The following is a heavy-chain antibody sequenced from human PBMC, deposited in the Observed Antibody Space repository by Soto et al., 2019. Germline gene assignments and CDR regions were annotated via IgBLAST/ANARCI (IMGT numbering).Heavy chain of an antibody. D-gene: IGHD2-15*01. Sequence: GGSLRLSCAASGFTFSNFGMHRVRQAPGKGLEWVAVISSDGSDKYYSDSVKGRFTISRDNSKNTLFLQMNSLRVEDTAVYYCAKGSEVARQELDYWGQGTLVTVSS. J-gene: IGHJ4*02. V-gene: IGHV3-30*18. CDR3: AKGSEVARQELDY. CDR2: ISSDGSDK. CDR1: GFTFSNFG.